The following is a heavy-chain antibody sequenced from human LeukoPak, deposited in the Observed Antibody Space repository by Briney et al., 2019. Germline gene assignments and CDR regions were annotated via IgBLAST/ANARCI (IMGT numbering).Heavy chain of an antibody. J-gene: IGHJ1*01. CDR1: GGSISSYY. CDR2: LFYSGNT. D-gene: IGHD5-12*01. Sequence: PSETLSLTCTVSGGSISSYYWSWSRQPPGKGLEWIGYLFYSGNTNSNPFLKSRVTISADTSKNQFSLRLNSVTAADTAVYFCGRVRTGNTGSPEYFEDWGQGTLVTVSS. V-gene: IGHV4-59*01. CDR3: GRVRTGNTGSPEYFED.